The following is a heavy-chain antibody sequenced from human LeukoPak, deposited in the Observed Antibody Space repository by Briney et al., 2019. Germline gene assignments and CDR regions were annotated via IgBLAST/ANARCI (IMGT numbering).Heavy chain of an antibody. CDR3: ARDLQLADDAFDI. V-gene: IGHV4-39*07. CDR2: IYYSGST. D-gene: IGHD5-18*01. J-gene: IGHJ3*02. CDR1: GGSISSSSYY. Sequence: SETLSLTCSASGGSISSSSYYWGWIRQPPGKGLQWIGSIYYSGSTFYNPSLKSRVTISVDTSKNQFSLKLSSVTAADTAVYYCARDLQLADDAFDIWGQGTMVTVSS.